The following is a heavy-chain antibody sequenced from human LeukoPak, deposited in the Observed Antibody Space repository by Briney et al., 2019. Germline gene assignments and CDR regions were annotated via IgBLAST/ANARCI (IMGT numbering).Heavy chain of an antibody. J-gene: IGHJ6*03. Sequence: SETLSLTCTVSGGSISTYYGSWIRQPAGKGLEWIVRIYSSGSTNYNPSLKSRVTMSVDTSKNQFSLKLSSVTAADTAVYFCARDRSWFGETYYYSMDVWGKGTTVTVSS. V-gene: IGHV4-4*07. CDR1: GGSISTYY. CDR3: ARDRSWFGETYYYSMDV. D-gene: IGHD3-10*01. CDR2: IYSSGST.